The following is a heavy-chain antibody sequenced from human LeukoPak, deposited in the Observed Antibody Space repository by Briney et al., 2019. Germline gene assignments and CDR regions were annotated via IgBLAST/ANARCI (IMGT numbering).Heavy chain of an antibody. D-gene: IGHD3-3*01. J-gene: IGHJ4*02. Sequence: SETLSLTCAISGGSISVTPYYWGWIRQPPGKGLEWIGSIYYSGSTYYNPSLKSRLTISVDTSKNRFSLKLTSVTAADTAVYYCARASTIFGHFAYWGRGILVTVSS. CDR3: ARASTIFGHFAY. CDR1: GGSISVTPYY. V-gene: IGHV4-39*07. CDR2: IYYSGST.